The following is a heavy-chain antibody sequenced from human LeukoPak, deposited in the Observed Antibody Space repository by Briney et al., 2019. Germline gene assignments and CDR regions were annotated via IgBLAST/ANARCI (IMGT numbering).Heavy chain of an antibody. Sequence: SETLSLTCTVSGGSISSYYWSWIRQPPGKGLEWIGYIYYSGSTYYNPSLKSRVTISVDTSKNQFSLKLSSVTAADTAVYYCARRGEDAWVSSSWYVDYWGQGTLVTVSS. V-gene: IGHV4-59*04. CDR3: ARRGEDAWVSSSWYVDY. CDR2: IYYSGST. D-gene: IGHD6-13*01. J-gene: IGHJ4*02. CDR1: GGSISSYY.